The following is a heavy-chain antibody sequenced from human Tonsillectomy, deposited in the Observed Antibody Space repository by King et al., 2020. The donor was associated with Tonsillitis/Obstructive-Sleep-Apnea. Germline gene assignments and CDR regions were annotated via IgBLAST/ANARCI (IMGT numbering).Heavy chain of an antibody. CDR3: AKVLHYYWDGMDV. V-gene: IGHV3-23*04. CDR1: GFTFSSYA. CDR2: ISSSAVGSAVGT. Sequence: EVQLVESGGGLVQPGGSLRLSCAASGFTFSSYAMSWVRQAPGKGLEWVSSISSSAVGSAVGTYYADSVKGRFTISRDNSKNTLYLQMNSLGLEDTAAYYCAKVLHYYWDGMDVWGQGTTVTVSS. D-gene: IGHD3-10*01. J-gene: IGHJ6*02.